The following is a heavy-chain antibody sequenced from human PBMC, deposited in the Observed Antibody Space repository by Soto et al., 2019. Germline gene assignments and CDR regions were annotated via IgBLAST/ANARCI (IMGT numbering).Heavy chain of an antibody. V-gene: IGHV1-18*01. CDR3: ARGDSSVWYYDS. J-gene: IGHJ4*02. CDR2: INPYNGNT. D-gene: IGHD6-19*01. Sequence: VHQNPGQRLEWMGWINPYNGNTNYAKKLQGRVTMATDTSTSTANMELRSLRSDDTAVYYSARGDSSVWYYDSWGQGTLVTVSS.